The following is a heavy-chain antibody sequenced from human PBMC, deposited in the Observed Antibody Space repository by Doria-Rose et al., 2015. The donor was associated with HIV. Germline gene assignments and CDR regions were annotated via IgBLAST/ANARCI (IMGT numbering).Heavy chain of an antibody. CDR2: IFSDDVR. Sequence: QVTLKESDPVLVKPTETLTLTCTVSGVSLSSPGMGVSWIRQPPGKALEWLANIFSDDVRSYKTSLKSRLTISRGTSKSQVALTMTDMDPVDTATYYCARIKSSRWYHKYYFDFWGQGTLIIVSA. CDR1: GVSLSSPGMG. J-gene: IGHJ4*02. V-gene: IGHV2-26*01. D-gene: IGHD6-13*01. CDR3: ARIKSSRWYHKYYFDF.